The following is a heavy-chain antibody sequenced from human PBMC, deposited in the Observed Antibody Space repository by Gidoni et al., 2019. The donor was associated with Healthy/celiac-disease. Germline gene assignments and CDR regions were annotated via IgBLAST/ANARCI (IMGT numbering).Heavy chain of an antibody. CDR3: ARFSGDSSGYEGWFYFDY. V-gene: IGHV1-69*01. CDR1: EGTFSSYA. CDR2: IIPIFGTA. D-gene: IGHD3-22*01. Sequence: QVQLVQSGAEVKKPGSSVTVSCKASEGTFSSYAISWVRQAPGQGLEWMGGIIPIFGTANYAQKFQGRVTITADESTSTAYMELSSLRSEDTAVYYCARFSGDSSGYEGWFYFDYWGQGTLVTVSS. J-gene: IGHJ4*02.